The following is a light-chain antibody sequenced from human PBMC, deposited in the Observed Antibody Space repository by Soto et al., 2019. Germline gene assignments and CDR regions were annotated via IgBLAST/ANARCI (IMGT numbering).Light chain of an antibody. CDR2: GAS. CDR1: QSVSSN. Sequence: EIVMTPSPATLSVSPGGKATLSCRASQSVSSNLAWYQQKPGQAPRLLIYGASTRATGIPARFSGSGSGTEFTLTISSLQSEDFAVYYCQQYNNWPQTFGQGTKV. J-gene: IGKJ1*01. V-gene: IGKV3-15*01. CDR3: QQYNNWPQT.